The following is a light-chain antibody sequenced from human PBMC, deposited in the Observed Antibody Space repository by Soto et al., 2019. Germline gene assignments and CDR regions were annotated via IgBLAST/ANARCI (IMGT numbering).Light chain of an antibody. CDR3: QSYDTSLRGSV. J-gene: IGLJ2*01. CDR2: GNS. CDR1: SSNIGAGYD. V-gene: IGLV1-40*01. Sequence: QSVLTQPPSVSGAPGQRVSISCTGSSSNIGAGYDVHWYQQLPGTAPKLLIYGNSHRPSGVPARFSGSKSGTSASLAITGLQAEDEADYYCQSYDTSLRGSVFGGGTQLTVL.